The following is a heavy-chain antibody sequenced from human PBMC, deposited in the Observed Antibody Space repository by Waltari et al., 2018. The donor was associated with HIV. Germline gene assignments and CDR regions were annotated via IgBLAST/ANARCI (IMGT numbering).Heavy chain of an antibody. V-gene: IGHV6-1*02. CDR3: VRDSYGFDI. D-gene: IGHD3-16*01. CDR2: TYVRSEWRF. J-gene: IGHJ5*02. Sequence: QVRLQQSGPGLMKTSQTLSLTCYISRDSLSSNTAAWNWVRRSPSRGFEWLGKTYVRSEWRFDYAGSMKGRLSISVVIAMNQFSLHLTSLIPDDTATYYCVRDSYGFDIWGQGNPV. CDR1: RDSLSSNTAA.